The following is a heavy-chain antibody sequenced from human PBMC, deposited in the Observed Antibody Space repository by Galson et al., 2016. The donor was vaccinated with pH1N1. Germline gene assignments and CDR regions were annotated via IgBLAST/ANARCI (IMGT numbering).Heavy chain of an antibody. D-gene: IGHD2-21*01. V-gene: IGHV1-18*01. CDR1: GCTFTSNG. CDR3: ARAGNCDGDRCYGNGLDV. J-gene: IGHJ6*02. CDR2: INVDTGNT. Sequence: SVKVSCKASGCTFTSNGISWVRQAPGQGLEWMGWINVDTGNTVHAQKLQDRVTMTTDTSTKTAYMELRSLKSDDTAVYYCARAGNCDGDRCYGNGLDVWGQGTTVTVSS.